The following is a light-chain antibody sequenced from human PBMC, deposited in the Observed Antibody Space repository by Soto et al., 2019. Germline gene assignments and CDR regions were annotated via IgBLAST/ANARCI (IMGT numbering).Light chain of an antibody. J-gene: IGKJ1*01. V-gene: IGKV3D-15*01. CDR1: QSVSASQ. CDR2: GIS. Sequence: VLTQSPGTLSLSPGERATVSCRTSQSVSASQLAWYQQKPGQAPRLLIYGISKRAAGIPDRFTGSGSGTEFTLTISSLQSEDFAVYYCQQYKNWPHTFGQGTKVDIK. CDR3: QQYKNWPHT.